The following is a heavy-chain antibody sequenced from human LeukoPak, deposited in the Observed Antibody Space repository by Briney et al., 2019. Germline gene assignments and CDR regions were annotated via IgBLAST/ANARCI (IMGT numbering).Heavy chain of an antibody. CDR1: GFTFSSYD. CDR3: ARGGEKWTDYYGMDV. Sequence: GGSLRLSCAASGFTFSSYDMHWVCQATGKGLEWVSAIGTAGDTYYPGSVKGRFTISRENAKNSLYLQMNSLRAGDTAVYYCARGGEKWTDYYGMDVWGQGTTVTVSS. CDR2: IGTAGDT. D-gene: IGHD3-16*01. V-gene: IGHV3-13*01. J-gene: IGHJ6*02.